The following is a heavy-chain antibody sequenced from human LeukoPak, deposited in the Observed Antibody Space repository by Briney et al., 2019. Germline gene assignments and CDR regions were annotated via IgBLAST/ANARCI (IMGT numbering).Heavy chain of an antibody. Sequence: PGGSLRLSCAASGFTFSSYAMSWVRQAPGKGLEWVSAISGTGGRTYYADSVKGRFTISRDNAKNSLYLQMNSLRAEDTAVYYCARDSGWGSYDYWGQGTLVTVSS. CDR3: ARDSGWGSYDY. D-gene: IGHD7-27*01. CDR2: ISGTGGRT. CDR1: GFTFSSYA. V-gene: IGHV3-23*01. J-gene: IGHJ4*02.